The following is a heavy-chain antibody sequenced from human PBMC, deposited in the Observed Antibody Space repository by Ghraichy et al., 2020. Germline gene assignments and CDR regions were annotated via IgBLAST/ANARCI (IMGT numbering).Heavy chain of an antibody. D-gene: IGHD6-19*01. Sequence: GGSLRLSCAASGFTFSGYFMNWVRQAPGKGLEWVSSISGSSSFIYYADSLKGRFTISRDNARNSLYLQMNSLRAADTAVYYCVRDLSGLLSGWTGPFDYWGKGTLVTVSS. CDR3: VRDLSGLLSGWTGPFDY. CDR1: GFTFSGYF. J-gene: IGHJ4*02. V-gene: IGHV3-21*01. CDR2: ISGSSSFI.